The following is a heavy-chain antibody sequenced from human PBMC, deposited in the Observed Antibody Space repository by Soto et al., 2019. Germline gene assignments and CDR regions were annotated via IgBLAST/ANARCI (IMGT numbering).Heavy chain of an antibody. Sequence: TGGSLRLSCAASGFTFSSCSMSWVRQAPGKGLEWVSGFRSGGDDGTTHYADSVKGRFTISRDNSKNTLFLQMDSLRAEDTAIYYCAKKVNSGPGSQYFDYWGQGTLVTVSS. CDR2: FRSGGDDGTT. J-gene: IGHJ4*02. CDR1: GFTFSSCS. D-gene: IGHD3-10*01. V-gene: IGHV3-23*01. CDR3: AKKVNSGPGSQYFDY.